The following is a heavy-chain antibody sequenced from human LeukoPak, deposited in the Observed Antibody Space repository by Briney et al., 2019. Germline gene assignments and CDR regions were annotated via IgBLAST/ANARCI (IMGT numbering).Heavy chain of an antibody. CDR3: ARTPGGYCSSTSCYSAWFDP. D-gene: IGHD2-2*02. V-gene: IGHV1-18*01. J-gene: IGHJ5*02. CDR2: ISAYNGNT. CDR1: GYTFTSYG. Sequence: ASVNVSCNASGYTFTSYGISWVRQAPGQGLEWMGWISAYNGNTNYAQKLQGRVTMTTDTSTSTAYMELRSLRSDDTAVYYCARTPGGYCSSTSCYSAWFDPWGQGTLVTVSS.